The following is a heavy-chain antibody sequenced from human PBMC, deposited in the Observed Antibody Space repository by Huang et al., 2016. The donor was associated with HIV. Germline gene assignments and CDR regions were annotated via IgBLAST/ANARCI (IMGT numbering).Heavy chain of an antibody. J-gene: IGHJ4*02. CDR1: GYKFTSYW. D-gene: IGHD4-4*01. CDR3: ARQRAYGSTYADY. Sequence: EVQLVQSGAEVKKSGESLKISCNGSGYKFTSYWLGWVRQTPGKGLGWMGIIYPRDADTRYRPAFQGKVTISADKSISTAYLQWSSLKSSDTAMYYCARQRAYGSTYADYWGQGTLVTVSS. CDR2: IYPRDADT. V-gene: IGHV5-51*01.